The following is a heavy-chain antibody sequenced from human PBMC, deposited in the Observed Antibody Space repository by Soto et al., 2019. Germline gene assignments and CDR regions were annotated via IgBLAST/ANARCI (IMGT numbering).Heavy chain of an antibody. J-gene: IGHJ4*02. V-gene: IGHV4-30-4*01. CDR1: GGPISGYY. CDR2: IYSTGTT. CDR3: VREGLGMVGFDF. D-gene: IGHD7-27*01. Sequence: VQLQASGPALVKPSQTLSLICTVSGGPISGYYWNWVRQSSGKGLEWIGYIYSTGTTYYNPSLESRATISLATSHSQFSLRVTSLTPADTAVYYCVREGLGMVGFDFWGKGVHVTVS.